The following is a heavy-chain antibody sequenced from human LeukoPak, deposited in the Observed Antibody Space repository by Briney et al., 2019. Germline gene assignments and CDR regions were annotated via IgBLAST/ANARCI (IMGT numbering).Heavy chain of an antibody. V-gene: IGHV4-30-4*08. J-gene: IGHJ3*02. CDR3: ARVRPEEAFDI. CDR2: IYYSGST. CDR1: GGSISSGDYY. Sequence: SETLSLTCTVSGGSISSGDYYWSWIRQPPGKGLEWIGYIYYSGSTYYNPSLKSRVTISVDTSKNQSSLKLSSVTAADTAVYYCARVRPEEAFDIWGQGTMVTVSS.